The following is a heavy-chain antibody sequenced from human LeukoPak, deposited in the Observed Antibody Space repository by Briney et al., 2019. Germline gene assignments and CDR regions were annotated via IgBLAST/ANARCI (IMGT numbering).Heavy chain of an antibody. J-gene: IGHJ3*02. Sequence: KPSETLSLTCTVSGGSISSSSYYWRWIPQPPGKGLEWIGSIYYSGSTYYNPSLTSRVTISVDKSKNQFSLKLSSVTAADTAVYYCARDMGRAWSIAALGQRRRAFDIWGQGTMVTVSS. V-gene: IGHV4-39*07. CDR3: ARDMGRAWSIAALGQRRRAFDI. D-gene: IGHD6-6*01. CDR2: IYYSGST. CDR1: GGSISSSSYY.